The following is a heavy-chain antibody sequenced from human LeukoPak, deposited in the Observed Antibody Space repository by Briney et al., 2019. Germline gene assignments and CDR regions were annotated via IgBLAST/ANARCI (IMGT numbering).Heavy chain of an antibody. CDR3: ARGVPESRGCFNWFDP. J-gene: IGHJ5*02. Sequence: SQTLSLTCSVSGGSISSGAYYWSWIRQHPGKGLEWIGYIHSSGNTYYNPSLRSRLTISRDTSQNQFSLKLTSLTAADTAVYYCARGVPESRGCFNWFDPWGQGTLLTVSS. D-gene: IGHD6-19*01. CDR1: GGSISSGAYY. CDR2: IHSSGNT. V-gene: IGHV4-31*03.